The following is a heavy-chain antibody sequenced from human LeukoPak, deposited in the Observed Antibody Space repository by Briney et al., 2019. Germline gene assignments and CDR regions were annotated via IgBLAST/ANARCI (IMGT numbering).Heavy chain of an antibody. CDR2: ISYDGPNR. V-gene: IGHV3-30*18. D-gene: IGHD5-12*01. Sequence: GGSLRLSCAASGFTFSSYGMHWVRQAPGKGLEWVAVISYDGPNRYYADSVKGRFTISRDDSKDTLHLQMSSLRAEDTAVYYCAKEKLQSGYSFLSDLWGQGTLVTVSS. CDR1: GFTFSSYG. J-gene: IGHJ4*02. CDR3: AKEKLQSGYSFLSDL.